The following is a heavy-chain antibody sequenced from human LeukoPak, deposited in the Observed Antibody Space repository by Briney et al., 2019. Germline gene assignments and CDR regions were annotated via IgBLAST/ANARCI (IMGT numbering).Heavy chain of an antibody. CDR2: ISSSGAYR. Sequence: GGSLRLSCAASGFTFNRYTMNWVRQAPGKRLQWLSSISSSGAYRFYEDSVKGRFTISRDNAKTSLFLQMNSLRVEDTAVYYCVREDNNSSCELDYWGQGTLVTVSS. V-gene: IGHV3-21*01. CDR1: GFTFNRYT. D-gene: IGHD6-6*01. J-gene: IGHJ4*02. CDR3: VREDNNSSCELDY.